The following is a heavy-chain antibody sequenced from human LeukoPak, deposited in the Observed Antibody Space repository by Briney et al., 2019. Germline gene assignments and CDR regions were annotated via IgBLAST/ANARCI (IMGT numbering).Heavy chain of an antibody. V-gene: IGHV4-61*02. CDR1: GGSISSGSYY. D-gene: IGHD4-23*01. J-gene: IGHJ4*02. Sequence: SETLSLTCTVSGGSISSGSYYWSWIRQPAGKGLEWIGRIYTSGSTNYNPSLKSRVTISADTSKNQFSLKLSSVTAADTAVYYCARYGGNPLGYFDYWGQGTLLTVSS. CDR3: ARYGGNPLGYFDY. CDR2: IYTSGST.